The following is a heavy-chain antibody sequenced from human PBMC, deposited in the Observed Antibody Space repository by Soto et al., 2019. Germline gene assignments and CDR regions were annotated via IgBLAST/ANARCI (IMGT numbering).Heavy chain of an antibody. V-gene: IGHV4-4*02. CDR3: ARASASSKLRGVVIN. CDR2: IYHSGNT. J-gene: IGHJ4*02. Sequence: QVQLQESGPGLVKPSGPLYLTCALSGASILTDNCWSCVRQPPGKEMEWIGEIYHSGNTNFNTSGKSRVTISVDTSKNQFSLTVSSVTADDTAIYYCARASASSKLRGVVINWGQGTLVTVSS. D-gene: IGHD3-10*01. CDR1: GASILTDNC.